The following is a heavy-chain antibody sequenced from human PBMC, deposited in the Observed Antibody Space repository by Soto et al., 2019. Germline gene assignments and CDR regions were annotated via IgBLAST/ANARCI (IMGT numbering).Heavy chain of an antibody. J-gene: IGHJ6*04. Sequence: GWSLRLSCTASGFTFSKAWMSLVRQAPGKGRDWVGRIKSMTDGGTTDHAAPVKGRFAISRDDLKNTLYLQMNTLKTEDTAVYYCTTVPLWSHSYYGMEVWGEGTTVTVSS. CDR2: IKSMTDGGTT. CDR1: GFTFSKAW. CDR3: TTVPLWSHSYYGMEV. D-gene: IGHD3-3*01. V-gene: IGHV3-15*01.